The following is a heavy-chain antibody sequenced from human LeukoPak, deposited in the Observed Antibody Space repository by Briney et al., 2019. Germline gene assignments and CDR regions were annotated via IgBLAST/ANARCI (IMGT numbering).Heavy chain of an antibody. J-gene: IGHJ5*02. D-gene: IGHD3-3*01. CDR2: ISSSSSTI. Sequence: PGGSLRLSCAASGFTFSSYSMTWVRQAPGKGLEWVSYISSSSSTIYYADSVKGRFTISRDNAKNSLYLQMNSLRDEDTAVYYCARDPASNDDFWSGYWVDPWGQGTLVTVSS. CDR1: GFTFSSYS. V-gene: IGHV3-48*02. CDR3: ARDPASNDDFWSGYWVDP.